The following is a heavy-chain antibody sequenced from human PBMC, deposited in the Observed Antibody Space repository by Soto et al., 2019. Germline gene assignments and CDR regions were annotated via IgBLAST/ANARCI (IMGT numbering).Heavy chain of an antibody. CDR1: GYSFTGYA. Sequence: ASVKVSCKAAGYSFTGYAFHWVRQAPGQRLEWMGWISGGNGKTKSSQRFQGRVTFSRDTSASTAYMELSRLRSEDTAVYLCARERGGITIFGVTLGMDVWGPGTTVTVSS. J-gene: IGHJ6*02. V-gene: IGHV1-3*01. CDR3: ARERGGITIFGVTLGMDV. D-gene: IGHD3-3*01. CDR2: ISGGNGKT.